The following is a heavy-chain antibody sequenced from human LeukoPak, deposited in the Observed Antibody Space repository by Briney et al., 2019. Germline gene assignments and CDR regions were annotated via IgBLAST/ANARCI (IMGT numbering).Heavy chain of an antibody. CDR3: TRGAGWLIDY. Sequence: PSQTLSLTCTVSGGSISSGGYYWSWIRQPPGKGLEWIGYFHNSGTSTYNPSLKSRVTISADTSKNQFSLELNSLTTADTAVYYCTRGAGWLIDYWGQGILVTVSS. J-gene: IGHJ4*02. CDR1: GGSISSGGYY. V-gene: IGHV4-61*08. D-gene: IGHD3-16*01. CDR2: FHNSGTS.